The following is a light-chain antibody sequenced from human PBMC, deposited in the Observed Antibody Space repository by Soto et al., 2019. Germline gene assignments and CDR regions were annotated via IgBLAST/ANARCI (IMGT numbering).Light chain of an antibody. Sequence: QSALTQPASVSGSPGQSITISCTGTISDIGGYNYVSWYQQHPGKAPKLIVYGVSWRPSGVSNRFSGSKSGNTASLTISGLQPEDEADYYCTSYTSSITYVFGTGTKVTVL. CDR3: TSYTSSITYV. V-gene: IGLV2-14*01. CDR1: ISDIGGYNY. J-gene: IGLJ1*01. CDR2: GVS.